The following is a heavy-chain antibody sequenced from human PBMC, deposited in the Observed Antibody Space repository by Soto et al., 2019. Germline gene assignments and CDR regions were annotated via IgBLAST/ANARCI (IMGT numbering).Heavy chain of an antibody. CDR1: GFTFSSYS. Sequence: GGSLRLSCAASGFTFSSYSMNWVRQAPGKGLEWVSTISGSTGNTYYADSVKGRFTISRDNSKNTLYLQMNSLRAEDTAAYYCARRGPGTYFDYWGQGTLVTVSS. CDR3: ARRGPGTYFDY. D-gene: IGHD6-13*01. CDR2: ISGSTGNT. J-gene: IGHJ4*02. V-gene: IGHV3-23*01.